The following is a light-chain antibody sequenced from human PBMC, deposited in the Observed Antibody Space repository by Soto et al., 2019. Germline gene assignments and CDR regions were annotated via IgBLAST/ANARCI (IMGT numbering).Light chain of an antibody. CDR1: QTVSDD. Sequence: EIVMTQSPATLFVSPGERATLSCRASQTVSDDLAWYQQKPGQAPRLLIYGASTRATDIPARFSGGGSGTEFTLTISSLQSEDSPIYYCQQYHDWPPITFGPGTKVNI. J-gene: IGKJ3*01. CDR3: QQYHDWPPIT. V-gene: IGKV3-15*01. CDR2: GAS.